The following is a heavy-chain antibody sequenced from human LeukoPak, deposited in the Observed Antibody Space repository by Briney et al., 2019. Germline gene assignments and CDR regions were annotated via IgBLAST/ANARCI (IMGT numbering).Heavy chain of an antibody. CDR3: ARVRYGGNPMGY. CDR2: INPNSGGT. CDR1: GYTFTGYY. Sequence: ASVKVSCKASGYTFTGYYMHWVRQAPGQGLEWMGWINPNSGGTNCAQDFHGRVTMTRDTSISTAYMELSRLRSDDTAVYYCARVRYGGNPMGYWGQGTLVTVSS. J-gene: IGHJ4*02. D-gene: IGHD4-23*01. V-gene: IGHV1-2*02.